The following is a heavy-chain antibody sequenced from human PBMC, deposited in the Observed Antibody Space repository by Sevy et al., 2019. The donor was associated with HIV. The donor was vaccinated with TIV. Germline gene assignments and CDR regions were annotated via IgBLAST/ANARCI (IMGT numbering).Heavy chain of an antibody. J-gene: IGHJ4*02. CDR1: GFTFITYN. CDR3: ASGPPDGSYDYFDY. D-gene: IGHD1-26*01. V-gene: IGHV3-21*06. Sequence: GGSLRLSCAASGFTFITYNMNWVRHAPGKGLEWVSSISGSSNYIYYAESLKGRFIVSRDNAKDTLYLQMNSLRADDTALYYCASGPPDGSYDYFDYWGQGTLVTVSS. CDR2: ISGSSNYI.